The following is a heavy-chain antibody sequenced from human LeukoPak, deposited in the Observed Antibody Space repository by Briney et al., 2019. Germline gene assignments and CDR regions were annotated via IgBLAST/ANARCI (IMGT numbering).Heavy chain of an antibody. J-gene: IGHJ6*03. Sequence: GGSLRLSCAASGFTFSSYEMNWVRQAPGKGLEWVSYISSSGSTIYYADSVKGRFTISRDNAKNSLYLQMNSLRAEDTALYYCARLYPGDRYCTNGVCPKRYYYYYMDVWGKGTTVTVSS. CDR2: ISSSGSTI. CDR3: ARLYPGDRYCTNGVCPKRYYYYYMDV. D-gene: IGHD2-8*01. CDR1: GFTFSSYE. V-gene: IGHV3-48*03.